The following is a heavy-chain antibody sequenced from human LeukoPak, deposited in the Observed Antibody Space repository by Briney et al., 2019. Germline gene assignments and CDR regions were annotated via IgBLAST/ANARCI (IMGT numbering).Heavy chain of an antibody. D-gene: IGHD2-2*02. Sequence: PSETLSLTCTVSGGSISSYYWSWIRQPPGKGLERIGYIYTSGSTNYSPSLKSRVTISVDTSKNQFSLKLSSVTAADTAVYYCARHIVVVPAAIYWFDPWGQGTLVTVSS. J-gene: IGHJ5*02. CDR3: ARHIVVVPAAIYWFDP. CDR1: GGSISSYY. V-gene: IGHV4-4*09. CDR2: IYTSGST.